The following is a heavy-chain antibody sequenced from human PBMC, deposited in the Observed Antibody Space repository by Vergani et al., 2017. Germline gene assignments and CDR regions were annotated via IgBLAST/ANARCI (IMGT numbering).Heavy chain of an antibody. J-gene: IGHJ6*03. D-gene: IGHD3-10*01. CDR3: ARGVRYYDGSGSYLERIYYYYYMDV. CDR2: IYYSGST. Sequence: QVQLQESGPGLVKPSETRSLTCTVSGGSISSYYWSWIRPPPGKGLEWIGYIYYSGSTNYNPSLKSRVTISVDTSKNQFSLKLSSVTAADTAVYYCARGVRYYDGSGSYLERIYYYYYMDVWGKGTTVTVSS. V-gene: IGHV4-59*01. CDR1: GGSISSYY.